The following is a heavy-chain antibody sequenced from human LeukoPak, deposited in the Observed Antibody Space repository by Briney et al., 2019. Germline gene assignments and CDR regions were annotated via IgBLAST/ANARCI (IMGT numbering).Heavy chain of an antibody. CDR2: INHSGST. V-gene: IGHV4-34*01. CDR3: ARDRISSPPRYFDY. D-gene: IGHD6-6*01. Sequence: PSETLSLTCAVYGGSFSGYYRSWIRQPPGKGLEWIGEINHSGSTNYNPSLKSRVTISVDTSKNQFSLKLSSVTAADTAVYYRARDRISSPPRYFDYWGQGTLVTVSS. J-gene: IGHJ4*02. CDR1: GGSFSGYY.